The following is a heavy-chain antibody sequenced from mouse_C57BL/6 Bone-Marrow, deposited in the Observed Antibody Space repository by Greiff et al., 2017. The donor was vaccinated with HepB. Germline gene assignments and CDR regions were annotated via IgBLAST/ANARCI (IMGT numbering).Heavy chain of an antibody. CDR1: GLTFSDFY. Sequence: EVKLVESGGGLVQSGRSLRLSCATSGLTFSDFYMEWVRQAPGKGLEWIAASRNKANDYTTEYSASVKGRFIVSRDTSQSILYLQMNALRAEDTAIYYCARDAKGYYGSSYRYFDVWGTGTTVTVSS. CDR3: ARDAKGYYGSSYRYFDV. CDR2: SRNKANDYTT. D-gene: IGHD1-1*01. J-gene: IGHJ1*03. V-gene: IGHV7-1*01.